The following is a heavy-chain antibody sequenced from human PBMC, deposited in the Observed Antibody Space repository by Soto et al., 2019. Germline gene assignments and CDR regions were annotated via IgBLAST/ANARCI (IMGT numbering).Heavy chain of an antibody. CDR2: IWHDDK. CDR1: GFTLSSYG. CDR3: ARDQILYGGNSFDS. J-gene: IGHJ4*02. V-gene: IGHV3-33*01. Sequence: QVQLEESGGGVVQPGRSLRLSCAASGFTLSSYGMHWVRQAPGKGLEWVAVIWHDDKYYVNSVKGRFTISRDNSKNTLYLQMSSLRAEDTAVYYCARDQILYGGNSFDSWGQGTLVTVSS. D-gene: IGHD2-15*01.